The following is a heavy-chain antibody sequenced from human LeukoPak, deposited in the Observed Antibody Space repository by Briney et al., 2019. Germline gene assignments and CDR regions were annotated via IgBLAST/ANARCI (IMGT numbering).Heavy chain of an antibody. V-gene: IGHV1-2*06. D-gene: IGHD6-13*01. CDR3: ARDPSSRGRAFDI. J-gene: IGHJ3*02. CDR1: GYTFTSYG. Sequence: ASVKVSCKASGYTFTSYGISWVRQAPGQGLEWMGRINPNSGGTNYAQKFQGRVTMTRDTSISTAYMELSRLRSDDTAVYYCARDPSSRGRAFDIWGQGTMVTVSS. CDR2: INPNSGGT.